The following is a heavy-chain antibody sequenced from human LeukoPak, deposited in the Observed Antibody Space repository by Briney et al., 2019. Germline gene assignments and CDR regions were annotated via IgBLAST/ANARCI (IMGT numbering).Heavy chain of an antibody. CDR1: GGSFSGYY. J-gene: IGHJ4*02. Sequence: SETLSLTCAVYGGSFSGYYWSWIRQPPGKGLEWIGEINHSGSTNYNPSLKSRVTISVDTSKNQFSLKLSSVTAADTAVYYCARALKDSSGWXHVGLYFDYWGQGTLVTV. V-gene: IGHV4-34*01. D-gene: IGHD6-19*01. CDR3: ARALKDSSGWXHVGLYFDY. CDR2: INHSGST.